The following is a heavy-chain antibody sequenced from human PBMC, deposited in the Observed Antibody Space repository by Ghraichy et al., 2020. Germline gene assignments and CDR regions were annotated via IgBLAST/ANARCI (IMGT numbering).Heavy chain of an antibody. CDR1: GYTFTSYA. Sequence: ASVKVSCKASGYTFTSYAMHWVRQAPGQRLEWMGWINAGNGNTKYSQKFQGRVTITRDTSASTAYMELSSLRSEDTAVYYCARDRAIFGVVIGFDYWGQGTLVTVSS. CDR2: INAGNGNT. J-gene: IGHJ4*02. V-gene: IGHV1-3*01. D-gene: IGHD3-3*01. CDR3: ARDRAIFGVVIGFDY.